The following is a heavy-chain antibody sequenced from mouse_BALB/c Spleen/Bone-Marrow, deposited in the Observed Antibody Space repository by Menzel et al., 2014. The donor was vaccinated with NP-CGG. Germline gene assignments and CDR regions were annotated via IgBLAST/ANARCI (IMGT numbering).Heavy chain of an antibody. Sequence: QVQLKESGPGLVQPSQSLSITCTVSGFSLTNYGVHWGRQSPGKGLEWLGVIWRGGVTDYNAVFMFRLNITKDNSKSQVFFKMNSLQPDDTAIYFCARGNWGYAMDYWGQGTSVTVSS. CDR2: IWRGGVT. CDR1: GFSLTNYG. J-gene: IGHJ4*01. CDR3: ARGNWGYAMDY. V-gene: IGHV2-5*01. D-gene: IGHD4-1*01.